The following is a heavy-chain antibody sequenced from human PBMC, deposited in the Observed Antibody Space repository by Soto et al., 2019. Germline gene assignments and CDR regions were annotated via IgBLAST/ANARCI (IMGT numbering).Heavy chain of an antibody. V-gene: IGHV3-23*01. CDR3: ARVNRGLPRITGFDI. Sequence: AGSLRLSCGASGVTFSSDAISWVRQAPGKGLEWVSAISDSGGSTYYAPSVRGRFTISRDNSKNTLYLQMNSLTAEDTAVYYCARVNRGLPRITGFDIWGQGTMVTVSS. CDR2: ISDSGGST. CDR1: GVTFSSDA. D-gene: IGHD1-20*01. J-gene: IGHJ3*02.